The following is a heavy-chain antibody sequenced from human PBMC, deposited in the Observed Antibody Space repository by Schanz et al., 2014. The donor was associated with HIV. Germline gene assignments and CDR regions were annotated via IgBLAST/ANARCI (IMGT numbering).Heavy chain of an antibody. CDR2: IDHSGST. CDR1: GFTFDDYA. CDR3: ARHQRGSYLEALDY. V-gene: IGHV4-30-2*03. J-gene: IGHJ4*02. Sequence: QLVESGGALVQPGRSLRLSCAASGFTFDDYAMHWVRQAPGKGLEWIGNIDHSGSTYYTPSLKSRVTISVDTSKNQVSLKLSSVTAADTAVFYCARHQRGSYLEALDYWGQGTLVTVSS. D-gene: IGHD3-10*01.